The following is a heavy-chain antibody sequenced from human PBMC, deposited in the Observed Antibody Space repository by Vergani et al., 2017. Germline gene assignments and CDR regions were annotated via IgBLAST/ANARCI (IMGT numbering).Heavy chain of an antibody. V-gene: IGHV1-69*13. D-gene: IGHD3-22*01. CDR3: TRGWYYDSIAYWAY. CDR1: GGPFSSNS. CDR2: IIPIFGTT. J-gene: IGHJ4*02. Sequence: VQLVQPGAEVRKPGSSVKVSCKASGGPFSSNSISWVRQAPGQGLEWMGRIIPIFGTTSYAQKFQGRVTILADESTSTAYMELSSLRSEDTAVYYCTRGWYYDSIAYWAYWGQGTLVTVSS.